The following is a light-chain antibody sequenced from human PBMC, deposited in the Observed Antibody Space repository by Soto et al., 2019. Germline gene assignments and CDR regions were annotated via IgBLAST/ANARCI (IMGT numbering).Light chain of an antibody. CDR2: TAS. Sequence: DIQMTQSPSTLSGSVGDRVTITCRASQNIKNYLSWYQQKPGKAPKLLIYTASSLQSGVPSRFSGSGFGTDFSLTIDSLQPEDFASYYCQQSYSTPWTFGRGTKVDIK. CDR3: QQSYSTPWT. CDR1: QNIKNY. V-gene: IGKV1-39*01. J-gene: IGKJ1*01.